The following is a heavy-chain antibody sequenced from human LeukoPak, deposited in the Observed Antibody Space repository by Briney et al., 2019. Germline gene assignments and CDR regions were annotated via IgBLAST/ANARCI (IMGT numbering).Heavy chain of an antibody. V-gene: IGHV3-23*01. CDR2: ISGSGGST. J-gene: IGHJ4*02. Sequence: PGGSLRLSFAASGFTFSSYAMSWVRQAPGKGLEWVSAISGSGGSTYYADSVKGRFTISRDNSKNTLYLQMKSLRAEDTAVYYCAKDIAYYDFWSAFDYWGQGTLVTVSS. D-gene: IGHD3-3*01. CDR1: GFTFSSYA. CDR3: AKDIAYYDFWSAFDY.